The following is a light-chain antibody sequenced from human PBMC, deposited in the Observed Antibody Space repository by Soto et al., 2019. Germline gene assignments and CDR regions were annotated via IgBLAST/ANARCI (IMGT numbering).Light chain of an antibody. V-gene: IGKV3-20*01. CDR2: GTS. CDR1: QSVSSSS. J-gene: IGKJ2*01. CDR3: QQYGSSPS. Sequence: EIVLTQSPGTLSLSPGKRATLSCRASQSVSSSSLAWYQQKPGQAPRLLIYGTSTRATGIPGRFSGSGSGTAFILSTKRLEPGALAVYYCQQYGSSPSLGQGTRLEIK.